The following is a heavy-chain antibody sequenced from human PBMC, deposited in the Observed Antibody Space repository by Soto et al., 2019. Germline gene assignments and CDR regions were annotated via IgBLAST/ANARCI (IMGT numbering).Heavy chain of an antibody. J-gene: IGHJ4*02. Sequence: EVQLVESGGGLVQPGGSQRLSCAASGFTFSSYWMYWVRQAPGKGLVWVSRINSDGSSTSYADYVKGRFTISRDNAKNTLYLQMNSLRDEDTAVYHCARVTAGAIPWYFDYWGQGTLVTVSS. D-gene: IGHD6-19*01. CDR1: GFTFSSYW. CDR2: INSDGSST. CDR3: ARVTAGAIPWYFDY. V-gene: IGHV3-74*01.